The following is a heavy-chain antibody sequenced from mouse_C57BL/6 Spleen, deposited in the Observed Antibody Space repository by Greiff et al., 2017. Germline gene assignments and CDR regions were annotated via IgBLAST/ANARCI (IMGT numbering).Heavy chain of an antibody. CDR2: IDPSDSYT. J-gene: IGHJ1*03. CDR1: GYTFTSYW. Sequence: VQLQQPGAELVMPGASVKLSCKASGYTFTSYWMHWVKQRPGQGLEWIGEIDPSDSYTNYNQKFKGKSTLTVDKSSSTAYMQLSSLTSEDSAVYYCARGVAPPFDVWGTGTTVTVSS. CDR3: ARGVAPPFDV. D-gene: IGHD1-1*01. V-gene: IGHV1-69*01.